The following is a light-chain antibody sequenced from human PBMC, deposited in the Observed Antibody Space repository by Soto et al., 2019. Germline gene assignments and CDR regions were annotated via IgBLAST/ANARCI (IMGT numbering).Light chain of an antibody. CDR1: QSLLHITGETF. CDR3: MQSTQLPHT. J-gene: IGKJ5*01. V-gene: IGKV2D-29*02. Sequence: DVVMTQTRLSLSVAPGQPASISCKSSQSLLHITGETFLFWYLQKPGQSPQLLIYEVSTRVSGVPDRFSGSGSGTDLTLEISRVETDDVGIYYCMQSTQLPHTLGQGTRLEIK. CDR2: EVS.